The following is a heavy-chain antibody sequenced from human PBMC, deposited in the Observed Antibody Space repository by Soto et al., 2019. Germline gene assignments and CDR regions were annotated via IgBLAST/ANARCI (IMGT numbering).Heavy chain of an antibody. CDR2: ISANSGIT. J-gene: IGHJ4*02. CDR3: ATAGNYDSSGRDF. Sequence: QVQLVQSGAEVKKPGASVKVSCKAFGFIFNNYAISWVRQAPGQGLEWMGWISANSGITNYAPKLQGRLTMTTDTSTSTACMELKSLISDDTAVYYCATAGNYDSSGRDFWGQGTLVTVSS. D-gene: IGHD3-22*01. V-gene: IGHV1-18*04. CDR1: GFIFNNYA.